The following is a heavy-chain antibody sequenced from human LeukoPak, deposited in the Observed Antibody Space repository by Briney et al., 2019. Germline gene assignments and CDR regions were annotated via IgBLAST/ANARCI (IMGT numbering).Heavy chain of an antibody. CDR1: GGTFSSYA. CDR3: ARGAYDSSGYYFFDY. D-gene: IGHD3-22*01. CDR2: INTNTGNP. Sequence: ASVKVSCKASGGTFSSYAISWVRQAPGQGLEWMGWINTNTGNPTYAQGFTGRFVFSLDTSVSTAYLQISSLKAEDTAVYYCARGAYDSSGYYFFDYWGQGTLVTVSS. V-gene: IGHV7-4-1*02. J-gene: IGHJ4*02.